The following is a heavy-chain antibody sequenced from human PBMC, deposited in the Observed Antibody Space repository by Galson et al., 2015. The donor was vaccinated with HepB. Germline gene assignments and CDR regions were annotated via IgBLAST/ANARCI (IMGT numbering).Heavy chain of an antibody. D-gene: IGHD2-15*01. V-gene: IGHV3-49*03. J-gene: IGHJ4*02. CDR2: IRSNSYGGTT. CDR3: TRDHCSEGNCFFDY. CDR1: GFNFEDYG. Sequence: SQRLSCAASGFNFEDYGMNWIRQAPGKGLEWVGFIRSNSYGGTTEHAASVKDRFTISRDDSKSIAYLQMNSLRTDDIAVYYCTRDHCSEGNCFFDYWGQGTLVTVSS.